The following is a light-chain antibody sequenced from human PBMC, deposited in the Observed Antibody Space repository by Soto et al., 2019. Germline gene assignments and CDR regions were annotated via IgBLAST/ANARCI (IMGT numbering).Light chain of an antibody. CDR1: QNINRY. CDR3: QQYNNWPPKYT. Sequence: EIVLTQSPATLSLSPGGRATLSCRASQNINRYLAWYHQKPGQPPRLLIYDASTRATGIPARFSGSGSGTEFTLTISSLQSEDFAVYYCQQYNNWPPKYTFGQGTKVEIK. V-gene: IGKV3D-15*01. CDR2: DAS. J-gene: IGKJ2*01.